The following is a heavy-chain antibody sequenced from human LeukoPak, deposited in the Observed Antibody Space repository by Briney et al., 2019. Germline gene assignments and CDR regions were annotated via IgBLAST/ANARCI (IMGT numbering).Heavy chain of an antibody. J-gene: IGHJ4*02. V-gene: IGHV3-23*01. Sequence: GGSLRLSCAASGFTFNMYGMNWVRQAPGKGLEWVSAISGSGGSTYYADSVKGRFTISRDNSKNTLYLQMNSLRAEDTAVYYCAKGPTRGYSYGDYWGQGTLVTVSS. D-gene: IGHD5-18*01. CDR3: AKGPTRGYSYGDY. CDR1: GFTFNMYG. CDR2: ISGSGGST.